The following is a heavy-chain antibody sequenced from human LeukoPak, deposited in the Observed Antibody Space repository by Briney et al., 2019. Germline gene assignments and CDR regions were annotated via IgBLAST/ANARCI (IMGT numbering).Heavy chain of an antibody. D-gene: IGHD2-2*01. CDR1: GGSISSYY. Sequence: SETLSLTCTVSGGSISSYYWNWIRQPPGKGLEWIGYIYYSGSTNYNPSHKSRVTLSADTSRNQFSLKLSSVTAADTAVYYCARGPSTRFDSWGQGTLVTVSS. CDR2: IYYSGST. CDR3: ARGPSTRFDS. V-gene: IGHV4-59*12. J-gene: IGHJ4*02.